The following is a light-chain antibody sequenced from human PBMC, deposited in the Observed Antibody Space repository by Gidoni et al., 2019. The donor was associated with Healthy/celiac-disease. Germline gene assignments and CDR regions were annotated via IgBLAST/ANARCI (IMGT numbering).Light chain of an antibody. J-gene: IGLJ1*01. CDR2: DNN. V-gene: IGLV1-51*01. Sequence: QSVLTQPPSVSAAPGQKVTISCSVSSSNIGNNYVSWYQQLPGTAPKLLIYDNNKRPSGIPDRFSGSKSGTSATLGITGLQTGDEADYYCGTWDSSLSVYVFGTGTKVTVL. CDR3: GTWDSSLSVYV. CDR1: SSNIGNNY.